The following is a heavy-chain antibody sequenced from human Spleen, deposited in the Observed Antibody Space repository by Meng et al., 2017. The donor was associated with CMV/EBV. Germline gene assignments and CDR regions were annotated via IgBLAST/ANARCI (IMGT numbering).Heavy chain of an antibody. CDR1: GGSISSGDYY. J-gene: IGHJ5*02. CDR2: IYYSGST. V-gene: IGHV4-30-4*08. Sequence: QVQESGPGLVKPSQTLSLTCTVSGGSISSGDYYWSWIRQPPGKGLEWIGYIYYSGSTCYNPSLKSRVTISVDTSKNQFSLKLSSVTAADTAVYYCASGLTIFGPYDPWGQGTLVTVSS. D-gene: IGHD3-3*01. CDR3: ASGLTIFGPYDP.